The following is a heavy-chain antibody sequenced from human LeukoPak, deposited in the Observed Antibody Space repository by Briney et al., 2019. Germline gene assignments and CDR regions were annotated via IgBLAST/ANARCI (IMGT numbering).Heavy chain of an antibody. CDR2: INHYGNT. Sequence: SETLSLTCAVYGGSFSGYFWSWIRRPPGKGLEWIGEINHYGNTNYNPSLKSRVTISVDTSKNQFSLKLSSVTAADTAVYYCARGQYKSGWYYEYWGQGTLSPS. V-gene: IGHV4-34*01. J-gene: IGHJ4*02. CDR1: GGSFSGYF. CDR3: ARGQYKSGWYYEY. D-gene: IGHD6-19*01.